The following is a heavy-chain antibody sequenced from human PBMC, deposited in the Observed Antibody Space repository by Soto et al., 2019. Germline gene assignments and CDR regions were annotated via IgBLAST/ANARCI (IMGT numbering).Heavy chain of an antibody. Sequence: SETLSVTCSVSVGSFNDKTYYWSWIRQPPGKRLEWIGYVYYIGTTNYNPSLKSRVTISVDLSKNRFSLRLSSVTTADTALYYCARTTAVPNTLRSRYFFDYWGQGTLVTISS. CDR3: ARTTAVPNTLRSRYFFDY. V-gene: IGHV4-61*01. J-gene: IGHJ4*02. CDR2: VYYIGTT. CDR1: VGSFNDKTYY. D-gene: IGHD4-17*01.